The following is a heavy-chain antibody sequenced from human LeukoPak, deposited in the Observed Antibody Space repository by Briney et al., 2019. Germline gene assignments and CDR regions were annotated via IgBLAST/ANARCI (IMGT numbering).Heavy chain of an antibody. D-gene: IGHD3-10*01. CDR1: GGTFSTYS. V-gene: IGHV1-69*11. CDR2: IIPILSQS. CDR3: ATGGAYRDAFDI. J-gene: IGHJ3*02. Sequence: SVKVSCKTSGGTFSTYSINWVQQAPGQGLEWMGRIIPILSQSDYAQKFQGTFSITADEFTETAYMELSSLRSDDTAVYYCATGGAYRDAFDIWGLGTMVTVSS.